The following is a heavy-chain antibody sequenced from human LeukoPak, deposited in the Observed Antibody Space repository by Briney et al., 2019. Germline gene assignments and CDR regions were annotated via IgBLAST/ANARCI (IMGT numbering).Heavy chain of an antibody. CDR3: ARRYCSSTSCYGVFDY. J-gene: IGHJ4*02. D-gene: IGHD2-2*01. V-gene: IGHV3-30*04. Sequence: GGSLRLSCAASGFNFSSYAMHWVRQAAGKGLEWVAVRSYDGSNKYYADSVKGRFTISRDNSKNTLYLQMNSLRAEDTAVYYCARRYCSSTSCYGVFDYWGQGTLVTVSS. CDR2: RSYDGSNK. CDR1: GFNFSSYA.